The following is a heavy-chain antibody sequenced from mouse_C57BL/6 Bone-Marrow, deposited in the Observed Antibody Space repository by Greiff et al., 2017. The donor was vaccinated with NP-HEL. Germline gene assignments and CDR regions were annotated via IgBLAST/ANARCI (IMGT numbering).Heavy chain of an antibody. CDR2: IYPRSGNT. CDR1: GYTFTSYG. Sequence: QVHVKQSGAELARPGASVKLSCKASGYTFTSYGISWVKQRTGQGLEWIGEIYPRSGNTYYNEKFKGKATLTADKSSSTAYMELRSLTSEDSAVYFCAREARYYYGSSLFAYWGQGTLVTVSA. V-gene: IGHV1-81*01. D-gene: IGHD1-1*01. J-gene: IGHJ3*01. CDR3: AREARYYYGSSLFAY.